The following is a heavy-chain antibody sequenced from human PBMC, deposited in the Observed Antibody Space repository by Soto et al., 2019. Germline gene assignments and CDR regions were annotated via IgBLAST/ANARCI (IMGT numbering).Heavy chain of an antibody. CDR1: GGSFSGYY. J-gene: IGHJ4*02. D-gene: IGHD3-22*01. V-gene: IGHV4-34*01. Sequence: PSETLSLTCAVCGGSFSGYYWTWIRQPPGTGLEWIGEINHSGSTNYNPSLKSRVTISVDKSKNNFSLKLNSVTAADTAVYYCAKRGPYYDSSGYYYSGQGTLVTVSS. CDR3: AKRGPYYDSSGYYY. CDR2: INHSGST.